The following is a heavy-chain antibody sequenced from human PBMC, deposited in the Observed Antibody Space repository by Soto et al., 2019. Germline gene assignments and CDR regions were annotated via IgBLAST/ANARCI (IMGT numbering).Heavy chain of an antibody. CDR3: ARRDRSSWYTNWFDP. V-gene: IGHV1-69*12. CDR2: IIPIFGTA. Sequence: QVQLVQSGAEVKKPGSSVKVSCKASGGTFSSYAISWVRQAPGQGLEWMGGIIPIFGTANYAQKFQGRVTIXADXPTXTAYMELSSLRSEDTAVYYCARRDRSSWYTNWFDPWGQGTLVTVSP. D-gene: IGHD6-13*01. J-gene: IGHJ5*02. CDR1: GGTFSSYA.